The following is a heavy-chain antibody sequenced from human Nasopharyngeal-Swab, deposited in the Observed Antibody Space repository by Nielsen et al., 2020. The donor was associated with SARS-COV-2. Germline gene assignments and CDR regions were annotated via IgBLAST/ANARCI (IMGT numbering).Heavy chain of an antibody. CDR2: IYTSGST. CDR3: AREFWSGYYYYGMDV. CDR1: GGSISSYY. V-gene: IGHV4-4*07. D-gene: IGHD3-3*01. Sequence: SETLSLTCTVSGGSISSYYWSWIRQPAGKGLEWIGRIYTSGSTNYNPSLKSRVTISVDTSKNQFSLKLSSVTAADTAVYYCAREFWSGYYYYGMDVWGQGTTATVSS. J-gene: IGHJ6*02.